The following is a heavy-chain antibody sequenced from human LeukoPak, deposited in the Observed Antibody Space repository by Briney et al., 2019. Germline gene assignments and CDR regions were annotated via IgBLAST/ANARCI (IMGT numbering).Heavy chain of an antibody. CDR1: GYTFTSYD. V-gene: IGHV1-8*01. J-gene: IGHJ4*02. Sequence: ASVKVSCKASGYTFTSYDINWVRQATGQGLEWMGWMNPNSGNTGYAQKFQGRVTMTRDTSISTAYMELSRLRSDDTAVYYCARDRLSYDSSGSALDYWGQGTLVTVSS. CDR3: ARDRLSYDSSGSALDY. D-gene: IGHD3-22*01. CDR2: MNPNSGNT.